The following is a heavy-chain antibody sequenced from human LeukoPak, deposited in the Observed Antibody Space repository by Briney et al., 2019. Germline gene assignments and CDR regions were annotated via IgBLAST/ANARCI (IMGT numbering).Heavy chain of an antibody. CDR1: GGSISSYY. CDR2: IYYSGGT. CDR3: ARGATITIFGVGDAFDI. J-gene: IGHJ3*02. D-gene: IGHD3-3*01. Sequence: PSETLSLTCTVSGGSISSYYWSWIRQPPGKGLEWIGYIYYSGGTNYNPSLKSRVTISVDTSKNQFSLKLSSVTAADTAVYYCARGATITIFGVGDAFDIWGQGTMVTVSS. V-gene: IGHV4-59*01.